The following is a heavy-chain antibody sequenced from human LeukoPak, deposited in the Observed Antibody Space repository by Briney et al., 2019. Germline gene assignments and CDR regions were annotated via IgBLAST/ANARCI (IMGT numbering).Heavy chain of an antibody. V-gene: IGHV3-7*03. D-gene: IGHD6-19*01. CDR2: IKQGGSDR. CDR3: VRNLAVAGTCFDS. Sequence: GGSLRLSCAASGFTFRNYWMSWVRQAPGTGLEWVANIKQGGSDRNYVTSVRGRLTISRDNAESSLYLQMNSLRAEDTAVYYCVRNLAVAGTCFDSWGQGTLVTASS. J-gene: IGHJ4*02. CDR1: GFTFRNYW.